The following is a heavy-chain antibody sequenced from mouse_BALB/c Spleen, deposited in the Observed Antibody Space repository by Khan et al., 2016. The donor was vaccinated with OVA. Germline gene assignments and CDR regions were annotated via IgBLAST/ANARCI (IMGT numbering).Heavy chain of an antibody. D-gene: IGHD6-2*01. Sequence: EVQLQQSGAELVKSGASVKLSCTASGFTFNDTYMHWLKQWPEQGLEWIGRIDPPNGNTNYDPKFQGTATIPDDKSSNTAYLQLTRLTSEDTADYYCARKSGKWGQGTTLTVSS. CDR2: IDPPNGNT. V-gene: IGHV14-3*02. CDR3: ARKSGK. J-gene: IGHJ2*01. CDR1: GFTFNDTY.